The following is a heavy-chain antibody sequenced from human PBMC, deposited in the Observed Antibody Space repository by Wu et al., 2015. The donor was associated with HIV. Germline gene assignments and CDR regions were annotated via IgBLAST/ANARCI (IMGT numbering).Heavy chain of an antibody. D-gene: IGHD2-8*01. Sequence: QVQLVQSGPEIKRPRTSVKVSCRSRQYTFSGYYIHWVRQAPGQGLEWMGCINPNSGGTNYAQRFQDKVSMTRDTSISTAYMELRRLISDDTAIYFCLTALDGVAYWGQGTLVTVSS. J-gene: IGHJ4*02. CDR1: QYTFSGYY. CDR3: LTALDGVAY. V-gene: IGHV1-2*02. CDR2: INPNSGGT.